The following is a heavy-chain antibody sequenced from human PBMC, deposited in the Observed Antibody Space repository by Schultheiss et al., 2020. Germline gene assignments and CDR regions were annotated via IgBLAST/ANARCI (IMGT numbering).Heavy chain of an antibody. CDR3: AKGSGVVAATPIWG. CDR2: ISSSSSYI. D-gene: IGHD2-15*01. Sequence: GESLKISCAASGFTFRTYTMNWVRQAPGKGLEWVSSISSSSSYIYYADSVKGRFTISRDNAKNSLYLQMNSLRAEDTAVYYCAKGSGVVAATPIWGWGQGTLVTVSS. J-gene: IGHJ4*02. CDR1: GFTFRTYT. V-gene: IGHV3-21*04.